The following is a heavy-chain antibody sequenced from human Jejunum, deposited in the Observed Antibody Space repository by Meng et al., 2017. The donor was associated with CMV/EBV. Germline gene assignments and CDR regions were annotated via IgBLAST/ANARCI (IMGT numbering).Heavy chain of an antibody. CDR1: YA. CDR3: VRAEGVVVPAAILFYYAMDV. J-gene: IGHJ6*02. CDR2: ISYDGSNQ. Sequence: YAMHWVRHAPGKGLEWVAIISYDGSNQYYADPVKGRFTISRDNSKNTLYLQMNSLRVEDTAVYFCVRAEGVVVPAAILFYYAMDVWGQGTTVTVSS. V-gene: IGHV3-30-3*01. D-gene: IGHD2-2*01.